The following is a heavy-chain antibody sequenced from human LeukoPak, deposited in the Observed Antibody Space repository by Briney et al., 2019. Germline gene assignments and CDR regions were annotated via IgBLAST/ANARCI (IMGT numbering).Heavy chain of an antibody. Sequence: PSETLSLTCTVSGYSISSGYYWGWIRQPPGKGLEWIGEINHSGSTNYNPSLKSRVTISVDTSKNQFSLKLSSVTAADTAVYYCARVAVAEVNEGTYYYYYYMDVWGKGTTVTVSS. V-gene: IGHV4-38-2*02. CDR3: ARVAVAEVNEGTYYYYYYMDV. J-gene: IGHJ6*03. CDR1: GYSISSGYY. D-gene: IGHD6-19*01. CDR2: INHSGST.